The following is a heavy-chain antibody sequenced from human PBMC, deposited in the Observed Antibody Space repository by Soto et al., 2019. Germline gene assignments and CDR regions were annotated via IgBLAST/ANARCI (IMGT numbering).Heavy chain of an antibody. D-gene: IGHD5-18*01. CDR3: ACLTLVGSYGPTDDFDC. CDR2: ISSSGSTI. J-gene: IGHJ4*02. CDR1: PFSFSDYY. Sequence: GVSRRLSCAASPFSFSDYYMSCFPQAPGKGPEWVSYISSSGSTIYYADSVKGRFTISRDNARKSLYLQMNSRRAEDRAVYYCACLTLVGSYGPTDDFDCWGQRTLVTVSS. V-gene: IGHV3-11*01.